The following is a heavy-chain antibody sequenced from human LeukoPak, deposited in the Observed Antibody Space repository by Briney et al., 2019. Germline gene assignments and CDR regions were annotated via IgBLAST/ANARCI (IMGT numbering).Heavy chain of an antibody. CDR1: GYTFTSYG. CDR3: ARRMRWLLLGYYYYGMYV. Sequence: ASVKVSCKASGYTFTSYGISWVRQAPGQGLEWMGWISAYNGNTNYAQKLQGRVAMTTDTSTSTAYMELRSLRSDDAAVYYCARRMRWLLLGYYYYGMYVWGQGTTVTVSS. V-gene: IGHV1-18*01. J-gene: IGHJ6*01. D-gene: IGHD2-15*01. CDR2: ISAYNGNT.